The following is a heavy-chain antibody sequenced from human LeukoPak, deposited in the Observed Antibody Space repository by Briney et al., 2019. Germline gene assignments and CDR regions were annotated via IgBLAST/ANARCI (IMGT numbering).Heavy chain of an antibody. CDR2: ISDSGGPI. CDR3: ARAYYYDGSGYYRAFDS. D-gene: IGHD3-22*01. V-gene: IGHV3-48*03. Sequence: PGGSLRLSCAASGFTFSTYEMIWVRQAPGKGLEWVSKISDSGGPIYYAESVKGRFIISRDNAKNSLFLQMNSLRAEDTAVYYCARAYYYDGSGYYRAFDSWGQGTLVTVSS. J-gene: IGHJ4*02. CDR1: GFTFSTYE.